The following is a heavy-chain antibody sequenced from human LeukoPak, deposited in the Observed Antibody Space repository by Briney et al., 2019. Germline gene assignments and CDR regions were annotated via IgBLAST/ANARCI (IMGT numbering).Heavy chain of an antibody. Sequence: PSETLSLTCTVSGGSISSYYWSWIRQPPGKGLEWIGYIYYSGSTNYNPSLKSRVTISVDTSKNQFSLKLSSVTAADTAVYYCARDKGYSSGWYPYYDYMDVWGKGTTVTVCS. J-gene: IGHJ6*03. D-gene: IGHD6-19*01. CDR3: ARDKGYSSGWYPYYDYMDV. CDR2: IYYSGST. CDR1: GGSISSYY. V-gene: IGHV4-59*01.